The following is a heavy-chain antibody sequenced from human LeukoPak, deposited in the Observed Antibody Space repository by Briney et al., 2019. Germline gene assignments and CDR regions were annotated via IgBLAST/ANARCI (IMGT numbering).Heavy chain of an antibody. J-gene: IGHJ4*02. CDR2: ISSSSSYI. V-gene: IGHV3-21*01. D-gene: IGHD5-24*01. CDR1: GFTFSSYS. CDR3: ARAPVWGDGYNYFDY. Sequence: GGSLRLSCAASGFTFSSYSMNWARQAPGKGLEWVSSISSSSSYIYYADSMRGRFTISRDSAKNSLYLQMNSLRAEDTAVYYCARAPVWGDGYNYFDYWGQGTLVTVSS.